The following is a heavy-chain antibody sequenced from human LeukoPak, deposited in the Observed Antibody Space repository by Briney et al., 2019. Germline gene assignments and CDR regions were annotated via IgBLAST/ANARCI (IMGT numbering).Heavy chain of an antibody. V-gene: IGHV3-21*01. CDR3: ARDLYCSGGSCYSLDY. Sequence: GGSLRLSCAASGFTFNSYSMNWVRQAPGKGLEWVSSISSSSSYIYYADSVKGRFTISRDNAKNSLYLQMNSLRAEDTAVYYCARDLYCSGGSCYSLDYWGQGTLVTVSS. CDR2: ISSSSSYI. CDR1: GFTFNSYS. J-gene: IGHJ4*02. D-gene: IGHD2-15*01.